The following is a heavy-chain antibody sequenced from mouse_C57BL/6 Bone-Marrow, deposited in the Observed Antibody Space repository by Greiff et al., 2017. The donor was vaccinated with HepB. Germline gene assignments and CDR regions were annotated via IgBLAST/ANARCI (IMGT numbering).Heavy chain of an antibody. Sequence: VHLVESGAELVRPGTSVKVSCKASGYAFTNYLIEWVKQRPGQGLEWIGVINPGSGGTNYNEKFKGKATLTADKSSSTAYMQLSSLTSEDSAVYFCARDPLYGNYRYFDVWGTGTTVTVSS. CDR2: INPGSGGT. J-gene: IGHJ1*03. D-gene: IGHD2-1*01. V-gene: IGHV1-54*01. CDR1: GYAFTNYL. CDR3: ARDPLYGNYRYFDV.